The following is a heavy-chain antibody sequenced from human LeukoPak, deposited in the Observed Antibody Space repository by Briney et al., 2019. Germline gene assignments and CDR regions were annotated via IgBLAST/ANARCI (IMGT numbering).Heavy chain of an antibody. J-gene: IGHJ4*02. CDR3: ARSSGIVATAEY. D-gene: IGHD5-12*01. V-gene: IGHV3-74*01. CDR1: GFTFSRYW. CDR2: ISADGSVT. Sequence: GGSLGLSCADSGFTFSRYWMHWVRQTPGKGLVWVSCISADGSVTRYADSVKGRFTISRDNAKNSLYLQMNSLRAEDTAVYYCARSSGIVATAEYWGQGTLVTVSS.